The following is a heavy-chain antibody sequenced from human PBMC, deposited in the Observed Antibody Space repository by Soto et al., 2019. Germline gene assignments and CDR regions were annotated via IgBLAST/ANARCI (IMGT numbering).Heavy chain of an antibody. CDR3: ARREIQGPIDY. J-gene: IGHJ4*02. V-gene: IGHV4-28*01. Sequence: PSETLSLTCAVSGYSISSSNWWGWIRQPPGKGLEWIGYIYYSGTTYYNPSLKSRVTMSVDTSKNQFSLKLPSVTAVDTAVYYGARREIQGPIDYWGQGTLVTVS. CDR1: GYSISSSNW. CDR2: IYYSGTT. D-gene: IGHD1-26*01.